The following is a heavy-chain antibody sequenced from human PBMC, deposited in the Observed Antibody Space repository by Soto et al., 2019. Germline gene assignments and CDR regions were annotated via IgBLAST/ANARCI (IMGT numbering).Heavy chain of an antibody. CDR3: ARLYSSSSVSPLQH. Sequence: GGSLRLSCAASGFTFSSYAMSWVRQAPGKGLEWVSAISGSGGSTYYADSVKGRFTISRDNSKNTLYLQMNTLRAEDTAVYYCARLYSSSSVSPLQHWGQGTLVTVSS. CDR2: ISGSGGST. CDR1: GFTFSSYA. D-gene: IGHD6-6*01. V-gene: IGHV3-23*01. J-gene: IGHJ1*01.